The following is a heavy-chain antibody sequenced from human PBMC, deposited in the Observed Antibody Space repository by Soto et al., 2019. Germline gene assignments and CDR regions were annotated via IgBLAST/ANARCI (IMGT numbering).Heavy chain of an antibody. Sequence: QVQLQQWGAGLLKPSETLSLTCAVYGGSLSGSYWSWIRQPPGTGLEWIGEIHHSGSTYYNPSIKSRVTFSVDTSKNQFSLKLNSVTAADTAVYYCASPGYCSDGTCYPDYWGQGTLVTVSS. V-gene: IGHV4-34*01. CDR3: ASPGYCSDGTCYPDY. CDR2: IHHSGST. CDR1: GGSLSGSY. D-gene: IGHD2-15*01. J-gene: IGHJ4*02.